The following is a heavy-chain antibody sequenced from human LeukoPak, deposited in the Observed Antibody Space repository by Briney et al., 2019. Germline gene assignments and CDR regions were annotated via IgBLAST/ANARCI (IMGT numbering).Heavy chain of an antibody. CDR1: GFTVSSNY. D-gene: IGHD3-22*01. CDR2: IYSGGST. CDR3: ASSRSHSDYYDSSGY. Sequence: GGSLRLSCAASGFTVSSNYMSWVRQAPGKGLEWVSVIYSGGSTYYADSVKGRFTISRDNAKNSLYLQMNSLRAEDTAVYYCASSRSHSDYYDSSGYWGQGTLVTVSS. J-gene: IGHJ4*02. V-gene: IGHV3-53*01.